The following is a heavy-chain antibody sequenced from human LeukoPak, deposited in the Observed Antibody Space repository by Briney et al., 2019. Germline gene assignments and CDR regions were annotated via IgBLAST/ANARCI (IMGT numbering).Heavy chain of an antibody. CDR3: ARRRGSGAGAYAFDI. CDR2: IYYSGST. Sequence: SETLSLTCTVSGGSISSYYWSWIRQPPGKGLEWIGYIYYSGSTNYNPPLKSRVTISVDTSKNQFSLKLSSVTAADTAVYYCARRRGSGAGAYAFDIWGQGTMVTVSS. J-gene: IGHJ3*02. CDR1: GGSISSYY. D-gene: IGHD1-26*01. V-gene: IGHV4-59*01.